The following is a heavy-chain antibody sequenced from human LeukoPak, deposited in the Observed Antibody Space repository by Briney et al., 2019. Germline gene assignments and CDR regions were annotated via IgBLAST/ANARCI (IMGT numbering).Heavy chain of an antibody. CDR3: AKDPYDSSGYGGYYFDY. J-gene: IGHJ4*02. CDR1: GFTFSQHY. Sequence: GGSLRLSCAASGFTFSQHYMSWIRQAPGKGLEWISYISSIDSTTYYEDSVKGRFTISRDNAKNSLYLQMNSLRAEDTALYYCAKDPYDSSGYGGYYFDYWGQGTLVTVSS. CDR2: ISSIDSTT. D-gene: IGHD3-22*01. V-gene: IGHV3-11*01.